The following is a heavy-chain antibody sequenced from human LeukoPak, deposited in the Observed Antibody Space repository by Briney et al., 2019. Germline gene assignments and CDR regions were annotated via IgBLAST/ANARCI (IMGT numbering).Heavy chain of an antibody. CDR2: ISSSSSYI. V-gene: IGHV3-21*01. J-gene: IGHJ4*02. CDR1: GFTFSSYS. D-gene: IGHD1-26*01. Sequence: GGSLRLSCAASGFTFSSYSMNWVRQAPGKGLEWVSSISSSSSYIYYADSVKGRFTISRDNAKNSLYLQMNSLRAEDTAVYYCARESATAGDFDYWGQGTLATVSS. CDR3: ARESATAGDFDY.